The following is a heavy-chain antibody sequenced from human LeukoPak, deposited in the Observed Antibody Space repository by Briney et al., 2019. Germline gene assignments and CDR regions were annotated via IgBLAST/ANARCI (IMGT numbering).Heavy chain of an antibody. D-gene: IGHD2-15*01. J-gene: IGHJ4*02. CDR3: AREWDCSGGSCYSTQFDF. V-gene: IGHV3-21*01. CDR2: ISSSSSHI. CDR1: GFXFSNYA. Sequence: GGSLRLSCAASGFXFSNYAINWVRQAPGKGLEWVSYISSSSSHIYYADSVKGRFTISRDNAKNSLYLQMNSLRAEDTAVYYCAREWDCSGGSCYSTQFDFWGQGTLVTVSS.